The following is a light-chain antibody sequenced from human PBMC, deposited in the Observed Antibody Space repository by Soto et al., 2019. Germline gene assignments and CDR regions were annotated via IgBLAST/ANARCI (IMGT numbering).Light chain of an antibody. Sequence: QSVLTQPPSASGSPGQSATISCTGTSSDVGGYNYVSWYQQHPGKAPKLMIYEVSNRPSGVPDRFSGSKSGYPASLTVSGLTAEDEAGYYCGSYAYRNYLTVFGTGTKVTVL. CDR2: EVS. V-gene: IGLV2-8*01. CDR1: SSDVGGYNY. J-gene: IGLJ1*01. CDR3: GSYAYRNYLTV.